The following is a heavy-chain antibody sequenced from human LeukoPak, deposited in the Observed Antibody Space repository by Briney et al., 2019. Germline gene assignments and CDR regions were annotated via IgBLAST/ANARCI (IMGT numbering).Heavy chain of an antibody. V-gene: IGHV4-59*02. CDR3: ARDQRCSRYDGGCDQWYFDL. CDR2: IYHSGFT. Sequence: SETLSLTCTVSGGSVSGYYWSWLRQSPGKGLEWIGYIYHSGFTDYNPSLRSRLSISVDTSRNQFSLKLTSATAADTAMYYCARDQRCSRYDGGCDQWYFDLWGHGTLVTVSS. CDR1: GGSVSGYY. D-gene: IGHD5-12*01. J-gene: IGHJ2*01.